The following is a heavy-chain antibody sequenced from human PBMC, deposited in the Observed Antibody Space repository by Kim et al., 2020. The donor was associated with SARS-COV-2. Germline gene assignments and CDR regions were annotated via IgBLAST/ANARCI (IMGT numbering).Heavy chain of an antibody. CDR3: AKEPDYDFWSGYFDY. Sequence: DSVKGRFTISRDNSKNTLYLQMNSLRAEDTAVYYCAKEPDYDFWSGYFDYWGQVTLVTVSS. J-gene: IGHJ4*02. V-gene: IGHV3-23*01. D-gene: IGHD3-3*01.